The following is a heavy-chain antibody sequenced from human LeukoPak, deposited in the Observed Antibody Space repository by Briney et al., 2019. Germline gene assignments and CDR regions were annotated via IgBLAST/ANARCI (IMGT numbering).Heavy chain of an antibody. V-gene: IGHV1-69*04. J-gene: IGHJ4*02. Sequence: ASVKVSCKASGGTFSSYAISWVRQAPGQGLEWMGRIIPILGVANYAQKFQGRVTITADKSTSTAYMELSSLRAEDTAVYYCANVDASRAFDYWGQGTLVTVSS. D-gene: IGHD2-2*01. CDR3: ANVDASRAFDY. CDR2: IIPILGVA. CDR1: GGTFSSYA.